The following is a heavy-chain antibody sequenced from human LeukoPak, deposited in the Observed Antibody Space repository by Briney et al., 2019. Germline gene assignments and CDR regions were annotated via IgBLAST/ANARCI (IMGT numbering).Heavy chain of an antibody. V-gene: IGHV4-59*01. CDR2: IYHNGGTT. CDR1: GGSITSYY. D-gene: IGHD2-15*01. J-gene: IGHJ1*01. Sequence: SETLSLTCTVSGGSITSYYWTWIRQPPGKGLEWIGYIYHNGGTTNYNPSLKSRVSISVDTSKNQFSLKLSSVTAADTAVYYCAQKAPYSPGYSQHWGQGTLVTVSS. CDR3: AQKAPYSPGYSQH.